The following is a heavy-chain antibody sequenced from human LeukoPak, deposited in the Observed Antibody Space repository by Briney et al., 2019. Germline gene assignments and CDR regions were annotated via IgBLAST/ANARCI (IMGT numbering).Heavy chain of an antibody. D-gene: IGHD2-2*01. CDR2: IYSGGRT. CDR1: GFTVSSNS. Sequence: PGGSLRLSCAVSGFTVSSNSMSWVRQAPGKGLEWVSVIYSGGRTYYADSVKGRFTISRDNSKNTLYLQMNSLRAEDTAVYYCARDYCSSTSCLFDYWGQGTLVTVSS. CDR3: ARDYCSSTSCLFDY. J-gene: IGHJ4*02. V-gene: IGHV3-53*01.